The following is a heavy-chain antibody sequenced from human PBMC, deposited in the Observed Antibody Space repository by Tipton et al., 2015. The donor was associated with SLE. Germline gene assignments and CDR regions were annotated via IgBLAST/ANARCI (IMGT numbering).Heavy chain of an antibody. CDR1: GFTFSLYS. CDR3: ARNLVGATYHYYYMDV. Sequence: GSLRLSCAASGFTFSLYSMNWVRQAPGKGLEWVSSISGRRYDTYYADSVKGRFTISRDNAKNSLYLQINSLRAEDTAVYYCARNLVGATYHYYYMDVWGKGTTVTVSS. CDR2: ISGRRYDT. J-gene: IGHJ6*03. D-gene: IGHD1-26*01. V-gene: IGHV3-21*01.